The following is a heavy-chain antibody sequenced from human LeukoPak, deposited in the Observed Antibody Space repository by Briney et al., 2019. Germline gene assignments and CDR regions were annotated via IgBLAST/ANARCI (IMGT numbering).Heavy chain of an antibody. CDR2: IKQDGSER. D-gene: IGHD6-13*01. CDR3: ARVMASSSEYYFDY. CDR1: GFTFSTYW. Sequence: GGSLRLSCAASGFTFSTYWMSWVRQAPGKGLEWVANIKQDGSERYYVDSVKGRFTISRDNAKNSLDLQMNSLRAEDTAVYYCARVMASSSEYYFDYWGQGTLVTVSS. V-gene: IGHV3-7*05. J-gene: IGHJ4*02.